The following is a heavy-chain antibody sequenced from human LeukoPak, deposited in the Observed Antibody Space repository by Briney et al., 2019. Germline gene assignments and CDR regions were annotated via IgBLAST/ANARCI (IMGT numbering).Heavy chain of an antibody. J-gene: IGHJ4*02. CDR3: ARIGYCSSTSCYVREFDY. Sequence: PSETLSLTCAVYGGSFSGYYWSWIRQPPGKGLEWIGEINHSGSTNYNPSLKSRVTISVDTSKNQFSLKLSSVTAADTAVYCCARIGYCSSTSCYVREFDYWGQGTLVTVSS. CDR1: GGSFSGYY. D-gene: IGHD2-2*01. V-gene: IGHV4-34*01. CDR2: INHSGST.